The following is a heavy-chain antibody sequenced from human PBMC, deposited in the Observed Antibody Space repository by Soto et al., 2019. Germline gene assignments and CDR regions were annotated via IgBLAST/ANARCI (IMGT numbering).Heavy chain of an antibody. V-gene: IGHV1-69*12. Sequence: QVQLVQSGAEVKKPGSSVKVSCKASGGTFSSYAISWVRQAPGQGLEWMGGIIPIFGTANYAQKFQGRVTITADESTSTAYMELRRLRSEDTAVYYCATGTTVVRDNWFDPWGQGTLVTVSS. J-gene: IGHJ5*02. D-gene: IGHD1-1*01. CDR1: GGTFSSYA. CDR2: IIPIFGTA. CDR3: ATGTTVVRDNWFDP.